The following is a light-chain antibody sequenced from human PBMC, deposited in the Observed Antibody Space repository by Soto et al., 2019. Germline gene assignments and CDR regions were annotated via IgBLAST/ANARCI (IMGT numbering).Light chain of an antibody. CDR2: YDS. J-gene: IGLJ1*01. Sequence: SYELTQPPSVSVAPGKTARITCGGNNIGSKSVHWYQQKPGKAPVLVIYYDSDRPSGIPERFSGSNSGNTATLTISRVEAGDEADDYCQVWDGSSDHYVFGTGTKVTVL. V-gene: IGLV3-21*04. CDR1: NIGSKS. CDR3: QVWDGSSDHYV.